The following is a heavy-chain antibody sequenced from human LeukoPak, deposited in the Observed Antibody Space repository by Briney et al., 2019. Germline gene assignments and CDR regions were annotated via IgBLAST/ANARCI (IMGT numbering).Heavy chain of an antibody. V-gene: IGHV1-69*13. CDR1: GDTFSNYA. D-gene: IGHD3-3*01. CDR3: AREDFLEWPSGVYDV. J-gene: IGHJ3*01. CDR2: IIPILATT. Sequence: ASVKVSCKASGDTFSNYAVTWVRQAPGQGLEWMGGIIPILATTNYAQKFQGKVTITADDSTSTAFMEVNSLRSEDTAVYYCAREDFLEWPSGVYDVWGHGTMVTVSS.